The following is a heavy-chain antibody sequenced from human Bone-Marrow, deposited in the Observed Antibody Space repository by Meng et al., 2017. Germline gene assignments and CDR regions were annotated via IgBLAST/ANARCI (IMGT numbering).Heavy chain of an antibody. Sequence: QVQPQQRGAGLLKPSETLSLTCAVYGGSFSGYYWSWIRQPPGKGLEWIGEINHSGSTNYNPSLKSRVTISVDTSKNQFSLKLSSVTAADTAVYYCARGTRPLLFQHWGQGTLVTVSS. CDR2: INHSGST. CDR3: ARGTRPLLFQH. J-gene: IGHJ1*01. D-gene: IGHD1-1*01. CDR1: GGSFSGYY. V-gene: IGHV4-34*01.